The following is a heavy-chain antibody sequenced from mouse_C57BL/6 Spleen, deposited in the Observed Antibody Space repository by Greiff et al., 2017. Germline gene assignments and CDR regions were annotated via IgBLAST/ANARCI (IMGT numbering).Heavy chain of an antibody. CDR2: INPSNGGT. D-gene: IGHD2-9*01. V-gene: IGHV1-53*01. J-gene: IGHJ3*01. CDR3: ARSFYGYDEAWFAY. Sequence: QVQLQQPGTELVKPGASVKLSCKASGYTFTSYWMHWVKQRPGQGLEWIGNINPSNGGTNYNERFKSKATLTVDKSSSTAYMQLSSLTSEDSAVYYCARSFYGYDEAWFAYWGQGTLVTVSA. CDR1: GYTFTSYW.